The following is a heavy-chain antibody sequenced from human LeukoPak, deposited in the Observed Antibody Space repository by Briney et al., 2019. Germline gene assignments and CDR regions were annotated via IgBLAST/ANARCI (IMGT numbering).Heavy chain of an antibody. Sequence: GGSLRLSCAASGFTFSNCAMSWARQAPGQGLEWVSGISGGGGSTYYADSVKGRFTISRDNSKNTLYVQLNSLRADDTAVYYCAKDRAYYYDSSGYYHFDSWGQGTLVTVSS. J-gene: IGHJ4*02. D-gene: IGHD3-22*01. CDR2: ISGGGGST. CDR3: AKDRAYYYDSSGYYHFDS. CDR1: GFTFSNCA. V-gene: IGHV3-23*01.